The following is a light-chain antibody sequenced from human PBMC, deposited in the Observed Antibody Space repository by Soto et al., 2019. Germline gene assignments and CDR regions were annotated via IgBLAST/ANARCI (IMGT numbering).Light chain of an antibody. Sequence: DIQMTQSPSSLSSSVGDRVTITCRASQSISSYLNWYQQKPGKAPKLLIYAASSLQSGVPSRFSGSGSGTDFTLTISSLQPEDVSTYYCQQSYSTPLTLVGGTKVDIK. CDR3: QQSYSTPLT. CDR2: AAS. CDR1: QSISSY. J-gene: IGKJ4*01. V-gene: IGKV1-39*01.